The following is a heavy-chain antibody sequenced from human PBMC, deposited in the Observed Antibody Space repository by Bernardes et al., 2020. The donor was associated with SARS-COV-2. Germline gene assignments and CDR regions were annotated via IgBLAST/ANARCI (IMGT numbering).Heavy chain of an antibody. CDR1: GGSISDYY. CDR2: IYYTGST. CDR3: ARDVSYGYSGGLDS. Sequence: SETLSLTCTASGGSISDYYWNWIRQPPGKGLEWIGYIYYTGSTNYNPSPKSRVTISVDTSKNQFSLKLNSVTAADTAVYYCARDVSYGYSGGLDSWGQGSLVTVSS. V-gene: IGHV4-59*01. D-gene: IGHD2-15*01. J-gene: IGHJ4*02.